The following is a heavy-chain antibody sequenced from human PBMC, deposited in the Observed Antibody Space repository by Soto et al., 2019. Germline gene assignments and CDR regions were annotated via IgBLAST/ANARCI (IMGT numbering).Heavy chain of an antibody. CDR3: AKGSPKYYYGSGGTFDY. D-gene: IGHD3-10*01. CDR1: GFTFDDYT. V-gene: IGHV3-43*01. J-gene: IGHJ4*02. CDR2: ISWDGGST. Sequence: EVQLVESGGVVVQPGGSLRLSCAASGFTFDDYTMHWVRQAPGKGLEWVSLISWDGGSTYYADSVKGRFTISRDNSKNSLYLQMNSLRTEDNALYYCAKGSPKYYYGSGGTFDYWGQGTLVTVSS.